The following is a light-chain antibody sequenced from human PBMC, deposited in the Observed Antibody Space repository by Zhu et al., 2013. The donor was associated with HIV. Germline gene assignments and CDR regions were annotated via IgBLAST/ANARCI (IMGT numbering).Light chain of an antibody. CDR3: QHYGSSLWT. Sequence: EIVLMQSPGSLSLSRGERATLSCGASQTVDGNYLAWYQVKPGQGPRLLIHGASNRAPGTPHRFSGSVSGTDFTLTISRLEPEDFAVYYCQHYGSSLWTFGQGTKVEIK. CDR2: GAS. J-gene: IGKJ1*01. CDR1: QTVDGNY. V-gene: IGKV3-20*01.